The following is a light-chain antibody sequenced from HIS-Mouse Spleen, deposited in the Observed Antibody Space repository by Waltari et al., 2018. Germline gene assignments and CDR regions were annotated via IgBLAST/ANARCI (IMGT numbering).Light chain of an antibody. CDR2: EDS. J-gene: IGLJ2*01. CDR1: ASTKNY. V-gene: IGLV3-10*01. CDR3: YSTDSSGNHRV. Sequence: SYHLTQPPSVPVSPGQTARTTCSGDASTKNYAYSYQQNSGQAPVLVIYEDSKRPSGIPERFSGSSSGTMATLTISGAQVEDEADYYCYSTDSSGNHRVFGGGTKLTVL.